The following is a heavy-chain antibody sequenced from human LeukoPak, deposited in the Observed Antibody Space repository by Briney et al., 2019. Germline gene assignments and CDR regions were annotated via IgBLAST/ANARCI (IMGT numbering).Heavy chain of an antibody. J-gene: IGHJ4*02. CDR3: ARAHTSSWYMDF. CDR2: IFSSGST. CDR1: GGSISSYY. V-gene: IGHV4-59*01. Sequence: SETLSLTCSVSGGSISSYYWTWIRQPPGKGLEWIGYIFSSGSTNYNPSLKSRVTMSVDTSENQPSLRLSSVTAADTAIYYCARAHTSSWYMDFWGQGALVTVSS. D-gene: IGHD6-13*01.